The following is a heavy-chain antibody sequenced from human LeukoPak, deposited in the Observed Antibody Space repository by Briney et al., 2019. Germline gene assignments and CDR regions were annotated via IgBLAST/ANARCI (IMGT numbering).Heavy chain of an antibody. D-gene: IGHD3-3*01. CDR3: ARDNYDCGSGYYRMVRWFDP. CDR1: GLTFSSYR. V-gene: IGHV3-21*01. Sequence: PRGSLRLSCAASGLTFSSYRMNWVRQARGKGLEWVSSIISSSYIYTADSVKSRFTISRDNAKNSLYLQMNSLTAEDTAVYYCARDNYDCGSGYYRMVRWFDPWGQGTLVTVSS. J-gene: IGHJ5*02. CDR2: IISSSYI.